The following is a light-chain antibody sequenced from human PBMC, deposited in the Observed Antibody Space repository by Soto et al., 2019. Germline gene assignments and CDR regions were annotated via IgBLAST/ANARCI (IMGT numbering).Light chain of an antibody. CDR3: SAWDDSLVVV. CDR1: SSNIGSNS. CDR2: SNH. V-gene: IGLV1-44*01. J-gene: IGLJ2*01. Sequence: QSVLTRPPSASGTPGQTVTISCSGSSSNIGSNSVNWFQHLPGAVPKLLIFSNHQRPSGVPDRFSGSKSGTSASLAISGLQTEDEADYYCSAWDDSLVVVFGGGTKLTVL.